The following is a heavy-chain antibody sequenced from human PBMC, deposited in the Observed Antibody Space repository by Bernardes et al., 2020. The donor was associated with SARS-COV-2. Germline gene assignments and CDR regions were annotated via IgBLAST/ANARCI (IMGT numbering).Heavy chain of an antibody. CDR2: IYPGDSDT. CDR3: ARESRYSSSSFILDY. Sequence: GASLKISCKGSGYSFTSYWIGWVRQMPGKGLEWMGIIYPGDSDTRYSPSFQGQVTISADKSISTAYLQMNSLRAEDTAVYYCARESRYSSSSFILDYWGQGTLVTVSS. J-gene: IGHJ4*02. CDR1: GYSFTSYW. D-gene: IGHD6-6*01. V-gene: IGHV5-51*01.